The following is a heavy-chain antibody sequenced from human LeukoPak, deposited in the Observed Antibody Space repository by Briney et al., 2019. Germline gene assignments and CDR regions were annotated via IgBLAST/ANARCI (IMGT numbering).Heavy chain of an antibody. Sequence: SETLSLTCTVSGGSISSYYWSWTRQPPGKGLEWIGYIYYSGSTNYNPSLKSRVTISVDTSKNQFSLKLSSVTAADTAVYYCARDGGRDYYDSSGHYYYYGMDVWGQGTTVTVSS. CDR2: IYYSGST. J-gene: IGHJ6*02. CDR1: GGSISSYY. CDR3: ARDGGRDYYDSSGHYYYYGMDV. D-gene: IGHD3-22*01. V-gene: IGHV4-59*01.